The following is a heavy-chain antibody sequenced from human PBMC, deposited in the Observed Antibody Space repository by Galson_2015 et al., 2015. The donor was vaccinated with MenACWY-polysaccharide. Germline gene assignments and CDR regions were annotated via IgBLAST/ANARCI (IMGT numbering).Heavy chain of an antibody. CDR1: GFTFSRFW. V-gene: IGHV3-74*01. D-gene: IGHD6-13*01. Sequence: SLRLSCAASGFTFSRFWMHWVRHAPGKGLVWVSRINSDGSSTTYADSVKGRFTISRDNAKNTLYLQMNSLRAEDTAVYYCASLGEVIGQQLAWDWFDPWGQGTLVTVSS. CDR3: ASLGEVIGQQLAWDWFDP. J-gene: IGHJ5*02. CDR2: INSDGSST.